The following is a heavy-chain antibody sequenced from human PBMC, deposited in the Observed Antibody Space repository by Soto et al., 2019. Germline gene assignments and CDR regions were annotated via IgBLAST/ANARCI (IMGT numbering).Heavy chain of an antibody. V-gene: IGHV1-69*01. CDR2: IIPISGTA. J-gene: IGHJ6*02. CDR3: ARDSNIPIASDFFGMDV. Sequence: QVQLVQSGAEVKKPGSSVRVSCKASGGTFSNFAISWVRQAPGQGLEWMGGIIPISGTANYVQKFQGRVTISADESTTTVYMELSKLRSEDTAVYYCARDSNIPIASDFFGMDVLGQGTTVTVSS. D-gene: IGHD2-2*02. CDR1: GGTFSNFA.